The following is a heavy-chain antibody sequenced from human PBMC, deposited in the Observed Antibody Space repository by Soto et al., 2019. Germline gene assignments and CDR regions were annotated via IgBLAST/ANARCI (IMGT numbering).Heavy chain of an antibody. Sequence: ASVKVSCKASGYTFTSYGISWVRQAPGQGLEWMGWIRAYNGNKNYAQKLQGRVTMTTDTTTSTAYMELRSRRSDDAAVYYCAKDSSGYYYGGGDAFDIWGQGTMVTVSS. J-gene: IGHJ3*02. D-gene: IGHD3-22*01. CDR2: IRAYNGNK. V-gene: IGHV1-18*04. CDR1: GYTFTSYG. CDR3: AKDSSGYYYGGGDAFDI.